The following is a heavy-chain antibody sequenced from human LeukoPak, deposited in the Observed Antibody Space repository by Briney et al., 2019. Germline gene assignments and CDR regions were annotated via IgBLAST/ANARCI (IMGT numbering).Heavy chain of an antibody. V-gene: IGHV1-69*04. CDR1: GGTFSSYA. CDR2: IIPILGIA. Sequence: SVKVSCKASGGTFSSYAISWVRQAPGQGLEWMGRIIPILGIANYAQKFQGRATITADKSTSTAYMELSSLRSEDTAVYYCASMGPGDTGYFDYWGQGTLVTVSS. D-gene: IGHD7-27*01. J-gene: IGHJ4*02. CDR3: ASMGPGDTGYFDY.